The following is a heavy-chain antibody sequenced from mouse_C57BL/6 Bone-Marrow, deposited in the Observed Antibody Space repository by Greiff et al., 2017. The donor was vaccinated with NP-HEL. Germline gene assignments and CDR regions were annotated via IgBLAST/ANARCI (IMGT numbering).Heavy chain of an antibody. CDR1: GYTFTSYW. CDR3: ARRGLRRSY. CDR2: IHPNSGST. Sequence: VQGVESGPELVKPGASVKLSCKASGYTFTSYWMHWVKQRPGQGLEWIGMIHPNSGSTNYNEKFKSKATLTVDKSSSTAYMQLSSLTSEDSAVYYCARRGLRRSYWGQGTLVTVSA. J-gene: IGHJ3*01. D-gene: IGHD2-4*01. V-gene: IGHV1-64*01.